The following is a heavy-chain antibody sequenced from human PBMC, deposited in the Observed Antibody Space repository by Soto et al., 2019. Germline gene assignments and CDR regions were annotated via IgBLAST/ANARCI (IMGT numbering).Heavy chain of an antibody. CDR2: ISGSGGST. V-gene: IGHV3-23*01. CDR3: AKDLERPSRPLPYSSSSEFDY. Sequence: GGSLRLSCAASGFTFSSYAMSWVRQAPGKGLEWVSAISGSGGSTYYADSVKGRFTISRDNSKNTLYLQMNSLRAEDTAVYYCAKDLERPSRPLPYSSSSEFDYWGQGTLVTVSS. D-gene: IGHD6-6*01. CDR1: GFTFSSYA. J-gene: IGHJ4*02.